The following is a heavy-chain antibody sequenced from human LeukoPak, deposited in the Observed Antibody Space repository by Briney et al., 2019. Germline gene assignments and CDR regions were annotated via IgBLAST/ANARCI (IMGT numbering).Heavy chain of an antibody. Sequence: GGSLRLSCAASGFTFSSYAMHWVRQAPGKGLEYVSAISSNGDSTYYANSVKGRFTISRDNSKNTLYLQMGSLRAEDMAVYYCARGSGYYSLDYWGQGTLVTVSS. J-gene: IGHJ4*02. V-gene: IGHV3-64*01. D-gene: IGHD3-22*01. CDR2: ISSNGDST. CDR1: GFTFSSYA. CDR3: ARGSGYYSLDY.